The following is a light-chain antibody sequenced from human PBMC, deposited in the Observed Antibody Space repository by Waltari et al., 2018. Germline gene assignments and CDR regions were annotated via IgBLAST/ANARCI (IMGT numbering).Light chain of an antibody. V-gene: IGKV3-20*01. CDR2: GAS. CDR3: QKYDRLPAT. Sequence: EIVLTQSPGTLSLPPGERRTLHCRARPSVSRFLAWYQRKPGQAPRLLIYGASTRATGIPDRFSGSGSGTDFSLTISRLEPEDCAVYYCQKYDRLPATFGQGTKVEIK. J-gene: IGKJ1*01. CDR1: PSVSRF.